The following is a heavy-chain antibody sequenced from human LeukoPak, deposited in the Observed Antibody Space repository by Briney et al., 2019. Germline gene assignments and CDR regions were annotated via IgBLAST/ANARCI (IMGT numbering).Heavy chain of an antibody. J-gene: IGHJ2*01. CDR1: GGSISSSSHY. Sequence: SETLSLTCTVSGGSISSSSHYWGWIRQPPGKGLEWIGSIYYSGSTYYNPSLKSRVTMSVETSKSQFSLKLTSVTAADTAVYYCARAGGSVYWYFDLWGRGTLVTVSS. CDR3: ARAGGSVYWYFDL. CDR2: IYYSGST. V-gene: IGHV4-39*07.